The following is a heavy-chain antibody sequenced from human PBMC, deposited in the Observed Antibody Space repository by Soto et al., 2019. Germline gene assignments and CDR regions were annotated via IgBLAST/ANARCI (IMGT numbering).Heavy chain of an antibody. CDR1: GYTFTSYD. CDR2: MNPNSGST. D-gene: IGHD6-13*01. Sequence: GASVKVSCKASGYTFTSYDINWVRQATGQGLEWIGWMNPNSGSTNNAQKFQGRVTMTRDTSTSTVYMELSALIPDDTAVYYCARSLLDEYSSSWRSAYYGMDVWGQGTTVTVSS. V-gene: IGHV1-8*01. CDR3: ARSLLDEYSSSWRSAYYGMDV. J-gene: IGHJ6*02.